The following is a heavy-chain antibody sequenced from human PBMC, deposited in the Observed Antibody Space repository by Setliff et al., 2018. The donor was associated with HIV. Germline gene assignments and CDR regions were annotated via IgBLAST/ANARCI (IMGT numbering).Heavy chain of an antibody. CDR2: ISAYNGNT. CDR1: GYTFTSYG. V-gene: IGHV1-18*01. CDR3: ARMIVLSASSPPNAFDI. J-gene: IGHJ3*02. D-gene: IGHD3-22*01. Sequence: VSCKASGYTFTSYGISWVRQAPGQGLEWMGWISAYNGNTNYAQKLQGRVTMTTDTSTSTAYMELRSLRSDDTAVYYCARMIVLSASSPPNAFDIWGQGTMVTVSS.